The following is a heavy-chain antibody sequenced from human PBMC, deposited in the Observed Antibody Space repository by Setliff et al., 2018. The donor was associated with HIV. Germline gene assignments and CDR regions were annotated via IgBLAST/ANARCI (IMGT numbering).Heavy chain of an antibody. CDR3: ATSPAGEILGSRPFYFDY. CDR2: INHSGST. V-gene: IGHV4-34*01. Sequence: PSETLSLTCAVYGGSFSGFYWNWIRQPPGKGLEWIGEINHSGSTNYNPSLKRRVTISEDTSKNQFSLKMRSVTAADTAVYYCATSPAGEILGSRPFYFDYWGQGTLVTVSS. J-gene: IGHJ4*02. CDR1: GGSFSGFY. D-gene: IGHD3-10*01.